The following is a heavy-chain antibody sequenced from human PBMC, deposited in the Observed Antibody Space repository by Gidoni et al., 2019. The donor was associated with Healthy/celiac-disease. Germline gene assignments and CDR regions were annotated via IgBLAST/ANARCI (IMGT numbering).Heavy chain of an antibody. CDR2: IKSKTDGGTT. CDR3: TTAGVVVVPAAIRNYYYYMDV. Sequence: EVQLVESGGGLVKPGGSLRLSCAASGFTFSNAWMSWVRQAPGKGREWVGRIKSKTDGGTTDYAAPVKGRFTISRDDSKNTLYLQMNSLKTEDTAVYYCTTAGVVVVPAAIRNYYYYMDVWGKGTTVTVSS. J-gene: IGHJ6*03. D-gene: IGHD2-2*02. CDR1: GFTFSNAW. V-gene: IGHV3-15*01.